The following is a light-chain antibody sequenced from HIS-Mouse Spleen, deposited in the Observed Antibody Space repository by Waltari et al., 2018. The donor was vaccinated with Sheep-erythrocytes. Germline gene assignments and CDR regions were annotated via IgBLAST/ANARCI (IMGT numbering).Light chain of an antibody. CDR3: SSYAGSNNWV. Sequence: QSALTQPPSASGSPGQSVTISCTGTSSDVRGYNYVSWYQQHPGKAPKLMIYEVSKRTSGVPDRCSGSKSGNTASLTVSGLQAEDEADYYCSSYAGSNNWVFGGGTKLTVL. CDR2: EVS. V-gene: IGLV2-8*01. CDR1: SSDVRGYNY. J-gene: IGLJ3*02.